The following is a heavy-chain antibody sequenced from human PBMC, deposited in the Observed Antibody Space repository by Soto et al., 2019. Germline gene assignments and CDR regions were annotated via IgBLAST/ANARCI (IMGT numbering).Heavy chain of an antibody. V-gene: IGHV4-34*01. J-gene: IGHJ4*02. CDR2: IDHSVNT. D-gene: IGHD1-26*01. CDR3: VGGRGRLVGFDY. CDR1: ADSFSNYY. Sequence: QVQLQQWGAGLLKPSETLSLTCGVNADSFSNYYWIWIRQPPGKGLEWIGEIDHSVNTNYSPSLKSRVTMSVDTSKNQFSLRLTSVTAADTAVYYCVGGRGRLVGFDYWGQGTLVTVSS.